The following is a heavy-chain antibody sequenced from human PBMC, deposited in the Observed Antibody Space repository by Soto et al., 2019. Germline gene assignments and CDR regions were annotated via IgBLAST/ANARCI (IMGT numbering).Heavy chain of an antibody. CDR1: GYTFTSYG. V-gene: IGHV1-18*01. CDR3: ARGKLNIVVVVESAFDI. Sequence: GASVKVSCKASGYTFTSYGISWVRQGPGQGLEWMGWISAYNGNTNYAQKLQGRVTMTTDTSTSTAYMELRSLRSDDTAVYYCARGKLNIVVVVESAFDIWGQGTMVTVSS. J-gene: IGHJ3*02. CDR2: ISAYNGNT. D-gene: IGHD2-15*01.